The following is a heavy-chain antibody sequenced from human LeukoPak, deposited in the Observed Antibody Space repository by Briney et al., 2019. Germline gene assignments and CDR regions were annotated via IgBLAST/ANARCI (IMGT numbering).Heavy chain of an antibody. CDR1: GFTFSLYA. CDR2: ISNDGRND. CDR3: AKYGSSSNYYYGMDV. D-gene: IGHD6-13*01. V-gene: IGHV3-30*18. J-gene: IGHJ6*02. Sequence: GRSLRLSCSAPGFTFSLYAMNWVRQAPGKGLEWVAFISNDGRNDHYADSMKGRFTISRDNAKNTVYMQMNSLRAEDTAVYYCAKYGSSSNYYYGMDVWGQGTTVTVSS.